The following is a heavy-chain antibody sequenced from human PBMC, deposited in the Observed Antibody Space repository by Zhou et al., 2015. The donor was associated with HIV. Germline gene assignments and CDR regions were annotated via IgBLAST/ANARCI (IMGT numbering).Heavy chain of an antibody. V-gene: IGHV1-69*01. CDR2: IIPIFGTA. D-gene: IGHD3-3*01. Sequence: QVQLVQSGAEVKKPGSSVKVSCKASGGTFSSYAISWVRQAPGQGLEWMGGIIPIFGTANYAQKFQGRVTITADESTSTAYMELSSLRSEDTAVYYCARGGEENRITIFGVVYYMDVWGKGTTVTVSS. CDR1: GGTFSSYA. CDR3: ARGGEENRITIFGVVYYMDV. J-gene: IGHJ6*03.